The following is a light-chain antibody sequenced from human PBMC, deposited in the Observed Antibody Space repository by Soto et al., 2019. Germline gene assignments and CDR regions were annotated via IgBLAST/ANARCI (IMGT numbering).Light chain of an antibody. CDR2: AAS. CDR1: QSISSY. V-gene: IGKV1-39*01. J-gene: IGKJ4*01. Sequence: DIQMTQSPSSLSASVGDRVTITCRASQSISSYLNWYQQKPGKAPKLLIYAASSLQSGVPSRFSGSGSLTDFTLTISSLQPEDFATYYCQQIYSTPPTSGGGTKVDIK. CDR3: QQIYSTPPT.